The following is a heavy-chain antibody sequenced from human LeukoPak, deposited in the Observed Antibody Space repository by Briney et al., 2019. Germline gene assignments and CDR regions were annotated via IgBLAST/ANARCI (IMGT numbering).Heavy chain of an antibody. CDR1: GGTFSSYA. CDR3: ARGHPTFPDTAMVYDI. D-gene: IGHD5-18*01. Sequence: ASVKVSCKASGGTFSSYAISWVRQAPGQGLEWMGGIIPIFGTANYAQKFQGRVTITADGSTSTAYMELSSLRSEDTAVYYCARGHPTFPDTAMVYDIWGQGTMVTVSS. J-gene: IGHJ3*02. V-gene: IGHV1-69*01. CDR2: IIPIFGTA.